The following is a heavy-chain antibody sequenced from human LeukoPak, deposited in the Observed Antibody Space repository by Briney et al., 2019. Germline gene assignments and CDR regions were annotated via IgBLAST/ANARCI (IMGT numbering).Heavy chain of an antibody. Sequence: WASVKVSCKASGYSFNSQGMNWVRQAPGQGLEWMGWINTDSGNPTYAQGFTGRFVFSLDSSVSTAYLQISNLMPEDSAKYYCAREILRFDIWGQGTMVTVSS. J-gene: IGHJ3*02. CDR1: GYSFNSQG. CDR2: INTDSGNP. V-gene: IGHV7-4-1*02. CDR3: AREILRFDI.